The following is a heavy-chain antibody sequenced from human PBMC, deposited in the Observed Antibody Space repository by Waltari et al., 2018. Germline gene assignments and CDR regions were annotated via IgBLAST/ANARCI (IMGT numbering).Heavy chain of an antibody. V-gene: IGHV4-59*01. J-gene: IGHJ4*02. Sequence: QVQLQESGPGLVKPSETLSLICTVSGGSINSFYWSWIRQPPGRGLEWIGYSFYTGSTSYSPSLKSRVTISVDTSNNQFSLKLTSVTAADTAVYYCARDDFSNYGHFDYWGQGTLVTVSS. CDR3: ARDDFSNYGHFDY. D-gene: IGHD4-4*01. CDR1: GGSINSFY. CDR2: SFYTGST.